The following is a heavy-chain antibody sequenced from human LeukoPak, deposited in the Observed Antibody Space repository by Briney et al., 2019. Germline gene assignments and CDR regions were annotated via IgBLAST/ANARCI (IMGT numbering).Heavy chain of an antibody. Sequence: SETLSLTCTVSGGSISNYYWSWIRQPPGKGLEWIGYIYYSGSTNYNPSLKSRVTMSVDTSKNQFSLKLSSVTAADTAVYYCAREGIRDAFDIWGQGTMVTVSS. D-gene: IGHD3-10*01. J-gene: IGHJ3*02. V-gene: IGHV4-59*12. CDR1: GGSISNYY. CDR3: AREGIRDAFDI. CDR2: IYYSGST.